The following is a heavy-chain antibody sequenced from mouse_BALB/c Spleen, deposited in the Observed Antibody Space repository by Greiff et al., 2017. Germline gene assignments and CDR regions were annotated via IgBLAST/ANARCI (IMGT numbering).Heavy chain of an antibody. V-gene: IGHV2-6-7*01. J-gene: IGHJ3*01. CDR1: GFSLTGYG. D-gene: IGHD2-4*01. Sequence: VHLEESGPGLVAPSQSLSITCTVSGFSLTGYGVNWVRQPPGKGLEWLGMIWGDGSTDYNSALKSRLSISKDNSKRQVFLKMNSLQTDDTASYYCARDNYEGAWFAYWGQGTLVTVSA. CDR2: IWGDGST. CDR3: ARDNYEGAWFAY.